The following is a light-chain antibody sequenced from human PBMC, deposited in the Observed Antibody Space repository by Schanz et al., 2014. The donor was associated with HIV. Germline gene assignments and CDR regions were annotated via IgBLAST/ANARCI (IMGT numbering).Light chain of an antibody. CDR3: SSYTTRNTV. CDR1: SSDVGAYNY. CDR2: DVS. Sequence: QSVLTQPASVSGSLGQSITISCTGTSSDVGAYNYVSWYQQHPGKAPKLMIYDVSNRPSGVSSRFSGSKSGNTASLTISGLQAEDEADYHCSSYTTRNTVFGGGTKLTVL. J-gene: IGLJ3*02. V-gene: IGLV2-14*03.